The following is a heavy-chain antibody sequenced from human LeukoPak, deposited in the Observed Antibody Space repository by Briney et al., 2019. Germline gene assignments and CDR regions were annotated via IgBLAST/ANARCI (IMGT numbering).Heavy chain of an antibody. CDR1: GFTFSYYT. CDR3: ARDQGDYDFWSGYGY. D-gene: IGHD3-3*01. Sequence: PGGSLRLSCAASGFTFSYYTMNWVRQAPGKGLEWVSSISDSSNYIYYADSVRGRFTISRDNAKTSLYLQMNSLRAEDTAVYYCARDQGDYDFWSGYGYWGQGTLVTVSS. V-gene: IGHV3-21*01. J-gene: IGHJ4*02. CDR2: ISDSSNYI.